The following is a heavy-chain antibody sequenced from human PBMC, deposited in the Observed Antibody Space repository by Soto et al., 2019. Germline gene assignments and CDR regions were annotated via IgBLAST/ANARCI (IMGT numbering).Heavy chain of an antibody. J-gene: IGHJ4*02. Sequence: QVQLVQSGAEVKKPGASVKFSCKASGYTLTSYVMHWVRRAPGQRLGWMGWSNAGKGNTKYSQKFQGGVTITRDTAASTGYKELSSLRSEDTAVYYCARSIVVVTALDYWGQGTLVTVSS. D-gene: IGHD2-21*02. CDR3: ARSIVVVTALDY. CDR1: GYTLTSYV. V-gene: IGHV1-3*01. CDR2: SNAGKGNT.